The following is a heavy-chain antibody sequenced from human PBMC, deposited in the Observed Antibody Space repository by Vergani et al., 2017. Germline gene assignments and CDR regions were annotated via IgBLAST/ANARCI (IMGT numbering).Heavy chain of an antibody. J-gene: IGHJ4*02. CDR3: AGHSAGYFDY. CDR2: IYYSGST. V-gene: IGHV4-39*01. Sequence: QLQLQESGPGLVKPSETLSLTCTVSGGSISSSSYYWGWIRQPPGKGLEWIGSIYYSGSTYYNPSLKIRVTISVDTPKNQFSLKLSSVTAADTAVYYCAGHSAGYFDYWGQGTLVTVSS. D-gene: IGHD3-10*01. CDR1: GGSISSSSYY.